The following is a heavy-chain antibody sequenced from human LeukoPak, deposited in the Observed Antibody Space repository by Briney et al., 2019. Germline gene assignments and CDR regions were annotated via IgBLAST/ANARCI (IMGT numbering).Heavy chain of an antibody. J-gene: IGHJ6*03. CDR2: IVVGSGNT. D-gene: IGHD5-18*01. V-gene: IGHV1-58*02. CDR3: AADSSGCSYGLYYMDV. CDR1: GFTFTSSA. Sequence: SVKVSCKASGFTFTSSAMQWVRQARGQRLEWIRWIVVGSGNTNYAQKFQERVTITRDMSTSTAYMELSSLRSEDTAVYYCAADSSGCSYGLYYMDVCGKGTTVTVSS.